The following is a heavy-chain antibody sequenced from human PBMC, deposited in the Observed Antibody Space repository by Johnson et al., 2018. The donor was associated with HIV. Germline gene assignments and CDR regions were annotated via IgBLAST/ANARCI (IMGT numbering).Heavy chain of an antibody. Sequence: QVQLVESGGGVVQPGRSLRLSCAASGFTFSSHAMHWVRQAPGKGLEWVAFISFDGSDKYYADSVKGRFTISRDNSKNTLYLQMNSLRVEDTAVYYCAKGRNTYGADVFDIWGQGTMVTVSS. D-gene: IGHD4/OR15-4a*01. J-gene: IGHJ3*02. CDR2: ISFDGSDK. V-gene: IGHV3-30*04. CDR3: AKGRNTYGADVFDI. CDR1: GFTFSSHA.